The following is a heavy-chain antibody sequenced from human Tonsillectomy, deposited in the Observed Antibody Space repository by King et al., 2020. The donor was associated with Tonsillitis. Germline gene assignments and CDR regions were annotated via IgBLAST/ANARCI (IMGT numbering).Heavy chain of an antibody. CDR2: ISYDGSNK. D-gene: IGHD3-22*01. V-gene: IGHV3-33*05. Sequence: VQLVESGGGVVQPGRSLRLSCAASGFTFSSYGMHWVRQAPGEGLEWVAVISYDGSNKYYADSVKGRFTISRDNSKNTLYLQMNSLRAEDTAVYYCARGPITMIVVVIYYFDYWGQGTLVTVSS. CDR1: GFTFSSYG. CDR3: ARGPITMIVVVIYYFDY. J-gene: IGHJ4*02.